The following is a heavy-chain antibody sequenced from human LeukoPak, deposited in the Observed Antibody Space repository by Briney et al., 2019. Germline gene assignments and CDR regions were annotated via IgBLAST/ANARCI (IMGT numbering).Heavy chain of an antibody. J-gene: IGHJ4*02. Sequence: SETLSLTCTVSGGSISSGSYYRSWIRQPAGKGLEWIGRIYTSGSTNYNPSLKSRVTMSVDTSKNQFSLKLSSVTAADTAVYYCASEMGTYYYDSSGYPSPKGEYYFDYWGQGTLVTVSS. CDR1: GGSISSGSYY. D-gene: IGHD3-22*01. CDR3: ASEMGTYYYDSSGYPSPKGEYYFDY. CDR2: IYTSGST. V-gene: IGHV4-61*02.